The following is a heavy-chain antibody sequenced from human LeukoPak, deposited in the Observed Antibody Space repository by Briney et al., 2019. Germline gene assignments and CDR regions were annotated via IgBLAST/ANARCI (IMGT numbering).Heavy chain of an antibody. CDR3: ARAPEQGSTSEAVLGDAFDI. V-gene: IGHV4-31*03. D-gene: IGHD2-2*01. J-gene: IGHJ3*02. CDR2: IYYSGST. Sequence: PSETLSLTCTVSGGSISSGGYYWSWIRQHPGKGLEWIGYIYYSGSTYYNPSLKSRVTISVDTSKNQFSLKLSSVTAADTAVYYCARAPEQGSTSEAVLGDAFDIWGQGTMVTVSS. CDR1: GGSISSGGYY.